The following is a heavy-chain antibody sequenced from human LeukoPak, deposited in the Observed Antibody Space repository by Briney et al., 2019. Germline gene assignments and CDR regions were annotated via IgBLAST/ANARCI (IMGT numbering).Heavy chain of an antibody. V-gene: IGHV4-59*01. J-gene: IGHJ3*02. CDR1: GGSISSYY. D-gene: IGHD3-22*01. CDR2: IYYSGST. Sequence: PSETLSLTCTVSGGSISSYYWSWIRQPPGKGLEWIGDIYYSGSTNYNPSLKSRVTISVDTSKNQFSLKLSSVTAADTAVYYCARVPIDYYDSRPTDAFDIWGQGTMVTVSS. CDR3: ARVPIDYYDSRPTDAFDI.